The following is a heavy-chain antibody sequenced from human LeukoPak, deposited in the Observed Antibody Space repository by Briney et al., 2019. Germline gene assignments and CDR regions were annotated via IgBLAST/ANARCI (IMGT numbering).Heavy chain of an antibody. CDR3: ARGVYIAAAQYGY. D-gene: IGHD6-13*01. CDR2: IYYSGST. J-gene: IGHJ4*02. Sequence: PSETLSLTCTASGGSISSYYWSWIRQPPGKGLEWMGYIYYSGSTNYNPSLMSRVSISVDTSKNQCSLKLSSVTAADTAVYYCARGVYIAAAQYGYWGQGTLVSVSS. V-gene: IGHV4-59*01. CDR1: GGSISSYY.